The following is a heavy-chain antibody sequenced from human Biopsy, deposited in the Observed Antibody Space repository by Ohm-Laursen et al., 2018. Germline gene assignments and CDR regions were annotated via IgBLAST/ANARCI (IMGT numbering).Heavy chain of an antibody. Sequence: SSVKVSCKASGFTFNRSAMQWVRQARGQRLEWIGWIVVGGGNTNYAQKFQERVTITRDMSTSTAYMELSSLRSEDTAVYFCARADPPLFYYGSGSSNWFDPWGQGTLVTVSS. J-gene: IGHJ5*02. CDR2: IVVGGGNT. CDR1: GFTFNRSA. D-gene: IGHD3-10*01. CDR3: ARADPPLFYYGSGSSNWFDP. V-gene: IGHV1-58*02.